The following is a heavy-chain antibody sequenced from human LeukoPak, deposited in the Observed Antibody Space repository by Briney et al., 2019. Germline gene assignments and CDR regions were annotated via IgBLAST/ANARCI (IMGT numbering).Heavy chain of an antibody. D-gene: IGHD2-15*01. CDR3: ARVPASGGSAY. CDR1: GFTFSSYW. J-gene: IGHJ4*02. V-gene: IGHV3-74*01. Sequence: GGSLRLSCAASGFTFSSYWMHWVRQAPGKGLVCVSRINSDGSSTSYADSVKGRFTISRDNAKNTLYLQMNSLRAEDTAVYYCARVPASGGSAYWGQGTLVTVSS. CDR2: INSDGSST.